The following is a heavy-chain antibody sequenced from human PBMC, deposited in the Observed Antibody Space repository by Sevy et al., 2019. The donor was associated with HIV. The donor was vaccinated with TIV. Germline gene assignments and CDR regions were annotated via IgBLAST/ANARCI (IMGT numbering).Heavy chain of an antibody. J-gene: IGHJ6*02. CDR3: AKDINRGCDGINCYPYYYYFYGLDV. V-gene: IGHV3-9*01. D-gene: IGHD2-21*01. CDR2: VSWNSRNI. CDR1: GFSFNDHA. Sequence: GGSLRLSCAASGFSFNDHAMHWVRQVPGKGLERVSGVSWNSRNIGYADSVKGRFTISRDNANHFLYLEMNSLRPEDTAFYYCAKDINRGCDGINCYPYYYYFYGLDVWGQGTTVTVSS.